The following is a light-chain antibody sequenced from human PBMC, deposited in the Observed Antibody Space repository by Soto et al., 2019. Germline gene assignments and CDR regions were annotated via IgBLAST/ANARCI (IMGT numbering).Light chain of an antibody. CDR2: KAS. CDR3: QQYNSHSRT. CDR1: QSISSW. V-gene: IGKV1-5*03. J-gene: IGKJ1*01. Sequence: DIQMTQSPSTLSASVGDRVTITCRASQSISSWLAWYQQKPGKAPKLLIYKASSLESGVPSRFSGSGSGTEFTLTISSLQPDDFATYYCQQYNSHSRTFGQGTKVEIE.